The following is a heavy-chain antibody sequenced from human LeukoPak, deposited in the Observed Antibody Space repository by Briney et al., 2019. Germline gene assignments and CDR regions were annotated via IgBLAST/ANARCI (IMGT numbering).Heavy chain of an antibody. V-gene: IGHV3-11*04. CDR1: GGSFSGYY. CDR2: ISSSSSTI. CDR3: ARVRGGYYSGAFDI. J-gene: IGHJ3*02. D-gene: IGHD3-22*01. Sequence: LSLTCAVYGGSFSGYYWSWIRQAPGKGLEWVSYISSSSSTIYYADSVKGRFTISRDNAKNSLYLQMNSLRAEDTAVYYCARVRGGYYSGAFDIWGQGTMVTVSS.